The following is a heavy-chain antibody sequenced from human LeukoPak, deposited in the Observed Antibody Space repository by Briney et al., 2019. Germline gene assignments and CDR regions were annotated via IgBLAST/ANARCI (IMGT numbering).Heavy chain of an antibody. D-gene: IGHD3-10*01. CDR3: ARRQSSSFAY. V-gene: IGHV4-59*01. J-gene: IGHJ4*02. Sequence: PSETLSLTCTDSGGSLSSYYWSWVRQPPGKGVERVGHIYYSGSTNYTPSLQSRVTISISTSKSQFSLKLRSVTAADTAVYYCARRQSSSFAYWGQGTLLTVSS. CDR2: IYYSGST. CDR1: GGSLSSYY.